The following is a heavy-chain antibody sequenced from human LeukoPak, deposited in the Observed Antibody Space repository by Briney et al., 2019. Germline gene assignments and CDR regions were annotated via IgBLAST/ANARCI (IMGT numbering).Heavy chain of an antibody. CDR1: GGSFSGYY. CDR2: INHSGST. V-gene: IGHV4-34*01. Sequence: SETLSLTCAVYGGSFSGYYWSLIRQPPGKGLEWIGEINHSGSTNYNPSLKSRVTISVDTSKNQFSLKLSSVTAADTAVYYCARNYDSSGPPGYWGQGTLVTVSS. CDR3: ARNYDSSGPPGY. J-gene: IGHJ4*02. D-gene: IGHD3-22*01.